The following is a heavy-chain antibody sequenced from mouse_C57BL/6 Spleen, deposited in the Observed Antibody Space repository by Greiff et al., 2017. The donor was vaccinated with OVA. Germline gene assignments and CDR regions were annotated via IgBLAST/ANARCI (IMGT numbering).Heavy chain of an antibody. V-gene: IGHV1-82*01. CDR3: ARRPSYYGSSYEFAY. CDR2: IYPGDGDT. Sequence: VQLQESGPELVKPGASVKISCKASGYAFSSSWMNWVKQRPGKGLEWIGRIYPGDGDTNYNGKFKGKATLTADKSSSTSYMQLSSLTSEDSAVYFCARRPSYYGSSYEFAYWGQGTLVTVSA. D-gene: IGHD1-1*01. CDR1: GYAFSSSW. J-gene: IGHJ3*01.